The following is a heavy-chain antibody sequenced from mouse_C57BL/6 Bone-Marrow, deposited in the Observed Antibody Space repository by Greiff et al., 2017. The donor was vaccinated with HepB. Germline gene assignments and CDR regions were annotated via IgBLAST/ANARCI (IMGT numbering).Heavy chain of an antibody. V-gene: IGHV1-20*01. CDR2: INPYNGDT. CDR1: GYSFTGYF. D-gene: IGHD1-1*01. Sequence: EVQLQQSGPELVKPGDSVKISCKASGYSFTGYFMNWVMQSHGKSLEWIGRINPYNGDTFYNQKFKGKATLTVDKSSSTAHMELRSLTSEDSAVYYCARFPHHYYGSSNFDYWGQGTTLTVSS. J-gene: IGHJ2*01. CDR3: ARFPHHYYGSSNFDY.